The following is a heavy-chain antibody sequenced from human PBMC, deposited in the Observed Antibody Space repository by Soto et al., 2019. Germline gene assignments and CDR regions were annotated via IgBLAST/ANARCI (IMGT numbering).Heavy chain of an antibody. CDR3: ARSLGVNSEVDGPPAWFDP. CDR2: IDWDDDK. J-gene: IGHJ5*02. V-gene: IGHV2-70*01. CDR1: GFSLSTSGMC. Sequence: SGPTLVNPTQTLTLTCTFSGFSLSTSGMCVSWIRQPPGKALEWLALIDWDDDKYYSTSLKTRLTISKDTSKNQVVLTMTNMDPVDTATYYCARSLGVNSEVDGPPAWFDPWGQGTLVTVSS. D-gene: IGHD6-19*01.